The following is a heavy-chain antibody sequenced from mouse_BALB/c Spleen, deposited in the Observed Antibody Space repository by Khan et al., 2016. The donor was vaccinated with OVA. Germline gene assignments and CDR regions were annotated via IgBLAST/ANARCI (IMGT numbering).Heavy chain of an antibody. CDR3: APVGKYYVSFAY. J-gene: IGHJ3*01. V-gene: IGHV1S136*01. D-gene: IGHD2-1*01. Sequence: EVQLQESGPELVKPGASVKMSCKASGYTFTSYVMHWVKQKPGLGLEWIGYIYPFNDDTKYNEKFKGKATLTSDKSSSTAYMELRSLTSEDSAVYYWAPVGKYYVSFAYWGQATLVTVSA. CDR2: IYPFNDDT. CDR1: GYTFTSYV.